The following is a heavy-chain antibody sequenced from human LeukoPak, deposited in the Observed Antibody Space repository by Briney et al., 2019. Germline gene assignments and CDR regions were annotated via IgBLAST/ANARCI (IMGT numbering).Heavy chain of an antibody. CDR2: ISWNSGSI. CDR3: AEVHAPGLRFFDAFDI. Sequence: GRSLRLSCAASGFTFDDYAMHWVRQAPGKGLEWVSGISWNSGSIGYADSVKGRFTISRDNAKNSLYLQMNSLRAEDTALYYCAEVHAPGLRFFDAFDIWGQGTMVTVSS. D-gene: IGHD3-3*01. CDR1: GFTFDDYA. V-gene: IGHV3-9*01. J-gene: IGHJ3*02.